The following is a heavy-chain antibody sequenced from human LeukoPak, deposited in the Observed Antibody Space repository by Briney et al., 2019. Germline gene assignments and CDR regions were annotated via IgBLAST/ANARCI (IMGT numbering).Heavy chain of an antibody. CDR3: ASRPRPATVVTARDWYFDL. V-gene: IGHV3-11*01. CDR1: GFTFTTYW. CDR2: ISSSGSTI. Sequence: PGGSLRLSCAASGFTFTTYWMSWVRQAPGKGLEWVSYISSSGSTIYYADSVKGRFTISRDNAKNSLYLQMNSLRAEDTAVYYCASRPRPATVVTARDWYFDLWGRGTLVTVSS. J-gene: IGHJ2*01. D-gene: IGHD4-23*01.